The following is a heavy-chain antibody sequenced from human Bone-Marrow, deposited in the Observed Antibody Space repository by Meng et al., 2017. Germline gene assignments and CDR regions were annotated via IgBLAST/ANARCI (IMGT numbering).Heavy chain of an antibody. V-gene: IGHV3-30*04. CDR2: ISYDGSNE. D-gene: IGHD6-13*01. CDR3: ARGMSRGSWSFDF. CDR1: GFNFSNYA. Sequence: GESLKISCAASGFNFSNYAMHWVRQAPGRGLVWVALISYDGSNEYYADSVRGRFTVSRDNSKNTLYLQIADLRPEDTTVYYCARGMSRGSWSFDFWGQGTLVTVSS. J-gene: IGHJ4*02.